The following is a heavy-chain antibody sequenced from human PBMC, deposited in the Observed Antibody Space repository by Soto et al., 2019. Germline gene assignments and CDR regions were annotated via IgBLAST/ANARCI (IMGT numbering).Heavy chain of an antibody. CDR3: AREVTMIVVAPASAFDI. CDR1: GFTFSSYS. Sequence: GGSLRLSCAASGFTFSSYSMNWVRQAPGKGLEWVSSISSSSSYVYYADSVKGRFTISRDNAKNSLYLQMNSLRAEDTAVYYCAREVTMIVVAPASAFDIWGQGTMVTVSS. CDR2: ISSSSSYV. V-gene: IGHV3-21*01. J-gene: IGHJ3*02. D-gene: IGHD3-22*01.